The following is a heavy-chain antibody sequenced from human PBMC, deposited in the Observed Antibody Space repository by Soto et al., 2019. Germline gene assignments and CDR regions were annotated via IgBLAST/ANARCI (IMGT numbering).Heavy chain of an antibody. CDR1: GESVSIND. V-gene: IGHV4-59*02. Sequence: SGTLSLTXTVSGESVSINDWTGFRKPPGKGLEWIGYVYNSGSTNYNPSLKSRVTIAVDTSKNQFSLKLSSVTAADTAVYYCARSGGIVATIGAFDIWGQGTMVTVSS. D-gene: IGHD5-12*01. CDR3: ARSGGIVATIGAFDI. CDR2: VYNSGST. J-gene: IGHJ3*02.